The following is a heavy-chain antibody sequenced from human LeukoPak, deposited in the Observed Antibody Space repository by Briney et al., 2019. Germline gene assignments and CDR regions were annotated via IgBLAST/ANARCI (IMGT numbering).Heavy chain of an antibody. V-gene: IGHV1-46*01. D-gene: IGHD2-2*01. CDR3: VREDAHTYYFDF. CDR1: GYTFTSYH. CDR2: IKSTGDTT. Sequence: GTSVKVSCKTSGYTFTSYHMHWVRQAPGQGLEWVAIIKSTGDTTVYARKFQGRVTVTRDTSTSTVYMDLSSLSSEDTAVYYCVREDAHTYYFDFWGPGTLVTVSS. J-gene: IGHJ4*02.